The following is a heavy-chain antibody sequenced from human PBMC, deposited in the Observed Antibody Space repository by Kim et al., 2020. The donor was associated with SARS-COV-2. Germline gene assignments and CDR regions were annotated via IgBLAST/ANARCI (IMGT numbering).Heavy chain of an antibody. D-gene: IGHD6-19*01. Sequence: GGSLRLSCAASGFTFDDHPMHWVRQAPGKGLEWVSGISWNSHKIDYADSVKGRFTISRDNAKSSLFLHMSSLRSEDTAVYYCAKDKTSAGTLDYWGQGTQVTVSS. CDR2: ISWNSHKI. CDR1: GFTFDDHP. CDR3: AKDKTSAGTLDY. J-gene: IGHJ4*02. V-gene: IGHV3-9*01.